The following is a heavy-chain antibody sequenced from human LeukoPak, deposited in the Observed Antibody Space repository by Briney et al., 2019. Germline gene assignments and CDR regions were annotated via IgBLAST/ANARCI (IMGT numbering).Heavy chain of an antibody. CDR2: ISSSSSTI. Sequence: GGSLRLSCAASGFIFSSYSMNWVRQAPGKGLEWVSYISSSSSTIYYADSVKGRFTISRDNAKNSLYLQMNSLRAEDTAVYYCARWFSGLYNWFDPWGQGTLVTVSS. J-gene: IGHJ5*02. D-gene: IGHD3-22*01. CDR3: ARWFSGLYNWFDP. CDR1: GFIFSSYS. V-gene: IGHV3-48*04.